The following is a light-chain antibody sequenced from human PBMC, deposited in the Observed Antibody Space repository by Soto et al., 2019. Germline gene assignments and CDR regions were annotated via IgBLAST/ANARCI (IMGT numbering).Light chain of an antibody. J-gene: IGKJ1*01. V-gene: IGKV3-15*01. Sequence: TVMTQSPATLSVSPGERVTLSCRASQSVNTNLAWYQQKPVQGPRLLVYGASTSATGVRLRFSGSGSGTDFAFTISSLQSEARAVAHCQPYNDWTPAFGQGTKVELK. CDR1: QSVNTN. CDR3: QPYNDWTPA. CDR2: GAS.